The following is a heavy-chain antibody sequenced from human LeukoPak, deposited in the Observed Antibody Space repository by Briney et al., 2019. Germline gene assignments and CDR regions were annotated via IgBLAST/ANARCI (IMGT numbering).Heavy chain of an antibody. Sequence: ASVKVSCTASGYTFTGYYMHWVRQSPGQGGEWMGWINPNSGGRNYAQKFQLRLAMTRDTSITTPYMDLSRLRSDDTAVYYCARGSNDILTGSITQRGAFDIWGQGTMVTVSS. CDR1: GYTFTGYY. J-gene: IGHJ3*02. V-gene: IGHV1-2*02. CDR2: INPNSGGR. D-gene: IGHD3-9*01. CDR3: ARGSNDILTGSITQRGAFDI.